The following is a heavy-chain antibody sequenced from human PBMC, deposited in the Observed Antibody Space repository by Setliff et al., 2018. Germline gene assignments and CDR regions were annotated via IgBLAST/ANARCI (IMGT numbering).Heavy chain of an antibody. Sequence: GASVKVSCKASGYTFTNYGISWVRQAPGQGLEWMGWISAYTGNTYSAQKFQGRLTLTTDTSTSTAYMELRSLGSDDTAVYYCSRLVRYCTRTTCQRLSGGEFWGQGTLVTVSS. D-gene: IGHD2-2*01. CDR1: GYTFTNYG. V-gene: IGHV1-18*01. J-gene: IGHJ1*01. CDR3: SRLVRYCTRTTCQRLSGGEF. CDR2: ISAYTGNT.